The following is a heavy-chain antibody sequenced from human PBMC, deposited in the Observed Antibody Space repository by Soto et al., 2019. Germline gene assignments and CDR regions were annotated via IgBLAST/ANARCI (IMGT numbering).Heavy chain of an antibody. D-gene: IGHD3-22*01. CDR3: ASPIWGPDYYDSSGYYSYYYGMDV. CDR1: GYSFTSYW. V-gene: IGHV5-51*01. J-gene: IGHJ6*04. CDR2: IYPGDSDT. Sequence: PGESLKISCKGSGYSFTSYWIGWVRQMPGKGLGWMGIIYPGDSDTRYSPSFQGQVTISADKSISTAYLQWSSLKASDTAMYYCASPIWGPDYYDSSGYYSYYYGMDVWGKGTTVTVSS.